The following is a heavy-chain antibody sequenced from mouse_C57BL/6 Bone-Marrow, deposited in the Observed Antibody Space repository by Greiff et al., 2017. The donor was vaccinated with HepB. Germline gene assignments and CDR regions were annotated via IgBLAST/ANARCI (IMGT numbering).Heavy chain of an antibody. CDR1: GYTFTSYG. CDR2: IYPRSGNT. CDR3: ARGPTVVALYWYFDV. V-gene: IGHV1-81*01. Sequence: QVQLQQSAAELARPGASVKLSCKASGYTFTSYGISWVKQRTGQGLEWIGEIYPRSGNTYYNEKFKGKATLTADKSSSTAYMELRSLTSEDSAVYFCARGPTVVALYWYFDVWGTGTTVTVSS. D-gene: IGHD1-1*01. J-gene: IGHJ1*03.